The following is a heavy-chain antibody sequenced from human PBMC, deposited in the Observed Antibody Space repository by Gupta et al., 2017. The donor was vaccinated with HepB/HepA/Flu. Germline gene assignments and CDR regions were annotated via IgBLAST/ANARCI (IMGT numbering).Heavy chain of an antibody. CDR2: IYYSGSN. CDR1: GGSISSRSYY. CDR3: ARRLTPTWYFDL. V-gene: IGHV4-39*01. J-gene: IGHJ2*01. Sequence: QVQLQESGPGLVKPSETLSLTCTVSGGSISSRSYYWGWIRQPPGKGLEWLGNIYYSGSNYDNPSLKSRVTLFVDTSKNQFSLRLSSVTAADTAVDYCARRLTPTWYFDLWGRGTRGTGSS.